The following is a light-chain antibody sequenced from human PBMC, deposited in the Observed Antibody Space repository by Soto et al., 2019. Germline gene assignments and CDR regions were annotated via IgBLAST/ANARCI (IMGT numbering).Light chain of an antibody. CDR3: QQYVSIPKT. CDR2: DAS. CDR1: QDINNY. J-gene: IGKJ1*01. V-gene: IGKV1-33*01. Sequence: DIQMTQSPSTLSGSVVDRVTITCQASQDINNYLNWYQQKPGKAPKLLIYDASKLETGVPSRFSGSGSGTDFSLTISRLEPEDFAVYYCQQYVSIPKTFGQGTKVDIK.